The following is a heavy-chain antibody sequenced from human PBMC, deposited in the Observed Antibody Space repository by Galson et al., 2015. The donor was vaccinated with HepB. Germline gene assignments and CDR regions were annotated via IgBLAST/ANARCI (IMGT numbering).Heavy chain of an antibody. J-gene: IGHJ4*02. CDR2: IYSGGRA. V-gene: IGHV3-66*02. CDR1: GFTVSFNY. D-gene: IGHD6-19*01. CDR3: ARRREVSGCIDY. Sequence: SLRLSCAASGFTVSFNYMSWVRQAPGKGLEWVSVIYSGGRAYYADSVKGRFTISRDNSKNTLYIQMNSLRAEDTAVYYCARRREVSGCIDYWGQGSLVTVSS.